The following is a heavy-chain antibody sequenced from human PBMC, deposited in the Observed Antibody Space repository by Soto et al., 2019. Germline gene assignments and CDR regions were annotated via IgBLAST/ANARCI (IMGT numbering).Heavy chain of an antibody. CDR1: GYTFTNYA. CDR2: MNAGNRNT. J-gene: IGHJ3*02. Sequence: GASVKVSCKASGYTFTNYAIHWVRQAPGQRLEWMGWMNAGNRNTEYSQKFQGRVIMTKDTSASTAYMELSSLTSEDTAVYYCARGYDYVWGSYRSDAFDIWGQGTMVTV. D-gene: IGHD3-16*02. CDR3: ARGYDYVWGSYRSDAFDI. V-gene: IGHV1-3*01.